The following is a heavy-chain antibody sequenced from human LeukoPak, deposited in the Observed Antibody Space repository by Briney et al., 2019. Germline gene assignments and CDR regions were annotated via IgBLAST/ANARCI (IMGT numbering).Heavy chain of an antibody. Sequence: GGSLRLSCAASGFTFSDYYMSWIRQAPGKGLEWASYISSSGSTIYYADSVKGRFTISRDNAKNSLYLQMNSLRAEDTAVYYCARSRGVATIPYGMDVWGQGTTVTVSS. CDR3: ARSRGVATIPYGMDV. J-gene: IGHJ6*02. CDR2: ISSSGSTI. CDR1: GFTFSDYY. D-gene: IGHD5-12*01. V-gene: IGHV3-11*01.